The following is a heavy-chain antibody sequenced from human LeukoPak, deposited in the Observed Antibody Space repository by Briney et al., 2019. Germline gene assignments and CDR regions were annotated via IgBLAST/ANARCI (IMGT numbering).Heavy chain of an antibody. CDR2: INWNGGST. J-gene: IGHJ4*02. CDR1: GFSFDDYG. Sequence: GGSLRLSCAASGFSFDDYGMSWVRQAPGKGLEWVSGINWNGGSTGYADSVKGRFTISRDNAKSSLYLQINSLRAEDTALYYCTRSPEGRPIDYWSQGTLVTVSS. CDR3: TRSPEGRPIDY. V-gene: IGHV3-20*04. D-gene: IGHD3-10*01.